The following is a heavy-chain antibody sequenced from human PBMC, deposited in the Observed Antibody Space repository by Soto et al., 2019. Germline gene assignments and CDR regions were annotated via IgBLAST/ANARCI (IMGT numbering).Heavy chain of an antibody. Sequence: GGSLILSCAASGFTFSSYGMHWVRQAPGKGLEWVAVISYDGSNKYYADSVKGRFTISRDNSKNTLYLQMNSLRAEDTAVYYCASILPIAPEGPGWGQGNLVTVSS. CDR2: ISYDGSNK. V-gene: IGHV3-30*03. J-gene: IGHJ4*02. CDR1: GFTFSSYG. CDR3: ASILPIAPEGPG. D-gene: IGHD6-13*01.